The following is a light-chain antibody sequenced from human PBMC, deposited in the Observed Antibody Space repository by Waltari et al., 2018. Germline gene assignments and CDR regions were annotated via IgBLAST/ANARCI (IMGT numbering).Light chain of an antibody. CDR1: QSVLYWSNNKNY. CDR3: QQYYTTPFT. CDR2: WAS. Sequence: IVMTQSPDSLALSVGERASINCKSSQSVLYWSNNKNYLAWYQQKPGQPPKLLIYWASTRDSGVPDRFSGSGSGSDFTLTISSLQAEDVAVYYCQQYYTTPFTFGPGTKVAIK. J-gene: IGKJ3*01. V-gene: IGKV4-1*01.